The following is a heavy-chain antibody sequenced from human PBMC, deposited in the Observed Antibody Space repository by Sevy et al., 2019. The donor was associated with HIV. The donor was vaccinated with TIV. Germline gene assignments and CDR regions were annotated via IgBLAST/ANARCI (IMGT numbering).Heavy chain of an antibody. J-gene: IGHJ4*02. CDR3: AKDQGYNWNTEGFFDY. CDR2: IRYDGSNK. Sequence: GGSLRLSCAASAFSFSTNGMHWVRQAPGKGLEWVAFIRYDGSNKCYTDSVKGRLTISRENSKNTLYLQMNSLTTEDTAVYYCAKDQGYNWNTEGFFDYWGQGTLVTVSS. V-gene: IGHV3-30*02. D-gene: IGHD1-20*01. CDR1: AFSFSTNG.